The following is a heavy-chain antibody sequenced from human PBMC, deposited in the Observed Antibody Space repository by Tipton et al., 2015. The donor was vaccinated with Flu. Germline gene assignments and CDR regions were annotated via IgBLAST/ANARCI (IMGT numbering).Heavy chain of an antibody. CDR2: IWYDGSNK. Sequence: SLRLSCAASGFTFSSYGMHWVRQAPGKGLEWVAVIWYDGSNKYYADSVKGRFTISRDNSKNTLYLQMNSLRAEDTAVCYCAREGGNYLGSGYWGQGTLVTVSS. V-gene: IGHV3-33*01. CDR1: GFTFSSYG. D-gene: IGHD1-26*01. J-gene: IGHJ4*02. CDR3: AREGGNYLGSGY.